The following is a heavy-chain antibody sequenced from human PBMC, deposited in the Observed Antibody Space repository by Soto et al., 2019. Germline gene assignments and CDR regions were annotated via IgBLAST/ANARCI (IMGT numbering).Heavy chain of an antibody. J-gene: IGHJ6*03. D-gene: IGHD4-17*01. CDR2: IYPGDSDT. CDR1: GYSFTSYW. V-gene: IGHV5-51*01. CDR3: ARTTVNPPPYYHYYMDV. Sequence: GESLKISCKGSGYSFTSYWIGWVRQMPGKGLEWMGIIYPGDSDTRYSPSFQGQVTISADKSISTAYLQWSSLKASDTAMYYCARTTVNPPPYYHYYMDVWGKGTTVTVSS.